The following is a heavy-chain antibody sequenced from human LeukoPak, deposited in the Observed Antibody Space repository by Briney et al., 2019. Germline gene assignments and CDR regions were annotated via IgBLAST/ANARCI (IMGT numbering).Heavy chain of an antibody. J-gene: IGHJ4*02. Sequence: PGRSLRLSCAASGFTFDDYAMHWVRQAPGKGLEWVSGISWNSDSIGYADSVKGRFTISRDNAKNSLYLQMNSLRAEDMALYYCAKDNYYDSSGYLDYWGQGTLVTVSS. CDR3: AKDNYYDSSGYLDY. D-gene: IGHD3-22*01. V-gene: IGHV3-9*03. CDR2: ISWNSDSI. CDR1: GFTFDDYA.